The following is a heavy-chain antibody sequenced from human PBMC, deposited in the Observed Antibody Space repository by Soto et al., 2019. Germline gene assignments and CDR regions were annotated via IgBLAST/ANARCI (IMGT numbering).Heavy chain of an antibody. V-gene: IGHV4-30-2*01. CDR1: GGAISSSTYS. CDR3: ASRGDFGGFEA. CDR2: ISHSGPT. Sequence: LQLQESASGLVRPSQTLALTCAVSGGAISSSTYSWTWIRRPPGEGLEWIGSISHSGPTSYNPSLKRRLTISVDTSKFPFSLNLTSLTSADTAVYFCASRGDFGGFEACGQGAMVTVAS. J-gene: IGHJ3*01. D-gene: IGHD4-17*01.